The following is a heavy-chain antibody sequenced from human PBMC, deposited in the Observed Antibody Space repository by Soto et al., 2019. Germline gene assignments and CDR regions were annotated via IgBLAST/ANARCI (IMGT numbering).Heavy chain of an antibody. Sequence: XTLSLACTVSGGSISSSSYYWGFIRQPPGKGLVWVSRINSDGSSTSYADSVKGRFTISRDNAKNTLYLQMNSLRAEDTAVYYCARDRIAALYNWFDPWGQGTLVTVSS. D-gene: IGHD6-6*01. CDR1: GGSISSSSYY. V-gene: IGHV3-74*01. J-gene: IGHJ5*02. CDR3: ARDRIAALYNWFDP. CDR2: INSDGSST.